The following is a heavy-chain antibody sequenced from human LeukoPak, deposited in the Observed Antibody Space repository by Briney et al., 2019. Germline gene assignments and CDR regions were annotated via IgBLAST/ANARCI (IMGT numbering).Heavy chain of an antibody. CDR3: ARDGSWVDTAMVPFGYYMDV. CDR1: GGSISSGSYY. D-gene: IGHD5-18*01. Sequence: PSETLSLTCTVSGGSISSGSYYWSWIRQPAGKGLEWIGCIYTSGSTNYNPSLKSRVTISVDTSKNQFSLKLSSVTAADTAVYYCARDGSWVDTAMVPFGYYMDVWGKGTTVTISS. CDR2: IYTSGST. V-gene: IGHV4-61*02. J-gene: IGHJ6*03.